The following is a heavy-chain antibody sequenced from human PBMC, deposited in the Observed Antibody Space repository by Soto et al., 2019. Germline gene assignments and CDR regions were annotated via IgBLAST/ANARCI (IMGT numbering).Heavy chain of an antibody. V-gene: IGHV1-69*01. D-gene: IGHD1-26*01. CDR1: GGTFSSYA. J-gene: IGHJ3*02. CDR2: IIPIFGTA. CDR3: ARDRSSGSYLGPRDAFDI. Sequence: QVQLVQSGAEVKKPGSSVKVSCKASGGTFSSYAISWVRQAPGQGLEWMGGIIPIFGTANYAQKFQGRVTITADESTSTAYMERSSLRSEDTAVYYCARDRSSGSYLGPRDAFDIWGQGTMVTVSS.